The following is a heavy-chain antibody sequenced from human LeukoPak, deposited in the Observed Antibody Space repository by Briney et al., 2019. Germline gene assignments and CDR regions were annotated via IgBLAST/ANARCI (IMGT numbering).Heavy chain of an antibody. J-gene: IGHJ4*02. D-gene: IGHD5-12*01. CDR2: INPNSGGT. Sequence: ASVKVSCKASGYTFTGYCMHWVRQAPGQGLEWMGWINPNSGGTNYAQKFQGRVTMTRDTSISTAYMELSRLRSDDTAVYYCARFRMWLRATEPQYYFDYWGQGTLVTVSS. V-gene: IGHV1-2*02. CDR1: GYTFTGYC. CDR3: ARFRMWLRATEPQYYFDY.